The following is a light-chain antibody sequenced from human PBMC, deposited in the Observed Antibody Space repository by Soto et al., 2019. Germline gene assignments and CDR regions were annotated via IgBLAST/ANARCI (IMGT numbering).Light chain of an antibody. CDR2: DVS. J-gene: IGKJ1*01. CDR1: QGLIYSDGNTY. Sequence: DVVLTQSPLSLPVTLGQPASISCRSSQGLIYSDGNTYLNWFQQRPGQSPRGLIYDVSNRDSGVPDRFSGSGSGTDFTLKISRVEPEDVGVYYCMQATQSLWTFGQGTKVDIK. V-gene: IGKV2-30*01. CDR3: MQATQSLWT.